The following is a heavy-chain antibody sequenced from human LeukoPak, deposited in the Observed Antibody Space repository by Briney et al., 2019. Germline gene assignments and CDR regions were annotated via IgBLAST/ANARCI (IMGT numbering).Heavy chain of an antibody. CDR2: VNWHGTT. Sequence: PGGSLRLSCAASGFIFEDYTMHWVRQVPGKTLEWVSLVNWHGTTYYADSLKGRFTISRDNSKNSLYLQMDSLRTEDTAFYYCAKDLTYESSGSVIDNWGLGTLVTVSS. CDR1: GFIFEDYT. J-gene: IGHJ4*02. V-gene: IGHV3-43*01. CDR3: AKDLTYESSGSVIDN. D-gene: IGHD3-22*01.